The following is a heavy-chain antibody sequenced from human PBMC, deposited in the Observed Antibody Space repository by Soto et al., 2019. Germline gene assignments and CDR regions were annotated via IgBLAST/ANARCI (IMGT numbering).Heavy chain of an antibody. Sequence: QVQLQESDPGLVKPSQTLSLTCTVSGGSISSGGYYWNWIRQLPGKDLEWIASIYYTGSTSYNPSLKSRVTISVDTSKNQFSLKLNSVTAADTAVYYCARETSRRYYFDSWGQGTLVAVSS. CDR2: IYYTGST. CDR3: ARETSRRYYFDS. CDR1: GGSISSGGYY. J-gene: IGHJ4*02. D-gene: IGHD3-10*02. V-gene: IGHV4-31*03.